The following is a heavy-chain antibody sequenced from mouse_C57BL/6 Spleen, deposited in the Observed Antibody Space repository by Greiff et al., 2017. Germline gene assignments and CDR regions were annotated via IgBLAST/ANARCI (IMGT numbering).Heavy chain of an antibody. CDR1: GYSFTDYN. CDR3: ASIYYDYDGYAMDY. V-gene: IGHV1-39*01. Sequence: EVPVVESGPELVKPGASVKISCKASGYSFTDYNMNWVKQSNGKSLEWIGVINPNYGTTSYNQKFKGKATLTVDQSSSTAYMQLNSLTSEDSAVYYCASIYYDYDGYAMDYWGQGTSVTVSS. CDR2: INPNYGTT. D-gene: IGHD2-4*01. J-gene: IGHJ4*01.